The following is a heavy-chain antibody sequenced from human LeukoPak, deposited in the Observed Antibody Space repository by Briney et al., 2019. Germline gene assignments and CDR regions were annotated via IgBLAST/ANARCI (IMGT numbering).Heavy chain of an antibody. CDR3: ARESGAFSPFGF. CDR1: GGSILSTNW. Sequence: SETLSLTCAVSGGSILSTNWWSWVRQPPGKGLEWIGEVHLSGASNYNPSLKSRVSMSIDKSRNHLSLELTSVTAADTAIYYCARESGAFSPFGFWGQGTLVTVSS. CDR2: VHLSGAS. J-gene: IGHJ4*02. D-gene: IGHD1-26*01. V-gene: IGHV4-4*02.